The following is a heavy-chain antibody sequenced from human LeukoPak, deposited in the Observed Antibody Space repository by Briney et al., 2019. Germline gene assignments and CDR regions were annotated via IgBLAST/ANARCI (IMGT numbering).Heavy chain of an antibody. CDR1: GGSISSYY. CDR2: IYTSGST. J-gene: IGHJ2*01. D-gene: IGHD2-2*01. V-gene: IGHV4-4*07. CDR3: ARDALYCSSTSCYRYWYFDL. Sequence: SETLSLTFTVSGGSISSYYWNWIRQPAGKGLEWIGRIYTSGSTNYNPSLKSRITMSLDTSKNQFSLKLSSVTAADTAVYYCARDALYCSSTSCYRYWYFDLWGRGTLVTVSS.